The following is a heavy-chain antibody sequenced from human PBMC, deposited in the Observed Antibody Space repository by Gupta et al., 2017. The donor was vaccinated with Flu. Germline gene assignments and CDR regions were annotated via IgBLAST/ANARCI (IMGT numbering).Heavy chain of an antibody. Sequence: EVQLVESGGGLVKPGGSLRLSCAASGFTFSSYSMNWVRQAPGKGLEWVSSISSSSSYIYYADSVKGRFTISRDNAKNSLYLQMNSLRAEDTAVYYCASSLVGATHYWGQGTLVTVSS. CDR2: ISSSSSYI. J-gene: IGHJ4*02. V-gene: IGHV3-21*01. D-gene: IGHD1-26*01. CDR1: GFTFSSYS. CDR3: ASSLVGATHY.